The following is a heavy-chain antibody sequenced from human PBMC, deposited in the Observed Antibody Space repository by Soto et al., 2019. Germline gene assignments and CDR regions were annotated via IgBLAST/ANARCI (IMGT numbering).Heavy chain of an antibody. CDR2: ISGSGGST. CDR3: ANHLWFGELSN. V-gene: IGHV3-23*01. J-gene: IGHJ4*02. CDR1: GFTFSSYA. D-gene: IGHD3-10*01. Sequence: EVQLLESGGGLVQPRGSLRPSCAASGFTFSSYAMSWVRQAPGKGLEWVSAISGSGGSTHYADSVKGRFTISRDNSKNTLYLQMNSLRAEDTAVYYCANHLWFGELSNWGQGTLVTVSS.